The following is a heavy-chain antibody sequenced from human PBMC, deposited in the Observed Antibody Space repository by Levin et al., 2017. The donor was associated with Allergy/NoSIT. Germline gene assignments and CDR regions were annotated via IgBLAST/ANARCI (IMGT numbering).Heavy chain of an antibody. Sequence: SETLSLTCTVSGASISSGAYYWSWIRQHSGKGLEWIGYIYSTGSTYSNPSLKSRVTISGDTSKNQFSLNLTSVTAADTAVYYGARGRSSQGYYWGQGTLVTVSS. CDR3: ARGRSSQGYY. D-gene: IGHD6-13*01. CDR1: GASISSGAYY. J-gene: IGHJ4*02. V-gene: IGHV4-31*03. CDR2: IYSTGST.